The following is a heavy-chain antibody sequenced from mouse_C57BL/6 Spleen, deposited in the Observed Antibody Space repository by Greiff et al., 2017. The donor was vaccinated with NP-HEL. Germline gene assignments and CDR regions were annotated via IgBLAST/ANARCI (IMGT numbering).Heavy chain of an antibody. J-gene: IGHJ1*03. Sequence: VQLVESGPGLVAPSQCLSLSCTVSGFSLTSYGVSWVRQPPGKGLEWLGLIWGDGRTNYHSAPISRLCSSKANSKSQVFLILNSLHTDDTATYYCSKEGDGWGTGTTVTVSS. V-gene: IGHV2-3*01. CDR3: SKEGDG. CDR1: GFSLTSYG. CDR2: IWGDGRT.